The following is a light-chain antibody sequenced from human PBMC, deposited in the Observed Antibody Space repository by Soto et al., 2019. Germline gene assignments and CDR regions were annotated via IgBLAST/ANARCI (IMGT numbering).Light chain of an antibody. J-gene: IGKJ1*01. Sequence: DIQMTQSPSTLSTSVGDRVTITCRASQNINSWLAWYQQKPGKAPELLLYKASSLESGVPSRFSGCGSGTEFSLTISRLQPDDFANYYCQQYITYPWTFGQGTKVEIE. CDR2: KAS. V-gene: IGKV1-5*03. CDR1: QNINSW. CDR3: QQYITYPWT.